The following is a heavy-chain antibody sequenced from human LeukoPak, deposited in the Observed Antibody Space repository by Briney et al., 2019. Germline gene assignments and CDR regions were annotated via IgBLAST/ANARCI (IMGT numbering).Heavy chain of an antibody. J-gene: IGHJ4*02. CDR2: ISAYNGNT. CDR1: GYTFTSYG. Sequence: ASVKVSCKASGYTFTSYGISWVRQAPGQGLEWMGWISAYNGNTNYAQKFQGRVSMTTDTPTSTAYMELRSLRSDDTAVYYCAIFRGDFVTSGYFDYWGQGTLVTVSS. V-gene: IGHV1-18*01. CDR3: AIFRGDFVTSGYFDY. D-gene: IGHD2-21*02.